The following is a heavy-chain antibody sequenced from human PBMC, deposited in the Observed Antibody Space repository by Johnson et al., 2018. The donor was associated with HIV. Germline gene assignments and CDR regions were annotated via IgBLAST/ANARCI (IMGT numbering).Heavy chain of an antibody. CDR3: ASLYYNFWSGYSSSGWSHAFDI. Sequence: QVQLVESGGGVVQPGRSLRLSCAASGFTFSDYYMSWIRQAPGKGLEWVSYISSSGSTIYYADSVKGRFTISRDNAKNSMYLQMNSLRAEDTAVYYCASLYYNFWSGYSSSGWSHAFDILGQGTMVTVSS. V-gene: IGHV3-11*04. J-gene: IGHJ3*02. CDR1: GFTFSDYY. D-gene: IGHD3-3*01. CDR2: ISSSGSTI.